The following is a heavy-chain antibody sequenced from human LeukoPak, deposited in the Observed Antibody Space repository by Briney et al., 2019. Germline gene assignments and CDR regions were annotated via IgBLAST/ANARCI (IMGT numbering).Heavy chain of an antibody. CDR1: GGSISSGTYY. V-gene: IGHV4-39*07. Sequence: SETLSLTCTVSGGSISSGTYYWGWIRQPPGKGLEWIGTIYHSGSTNYKPSLKSRVTTSVDASKNQFSLKLGSVTAADTAVYYCAREESDWSSLGYFYHYMDVWGKGTTVTISS. J-gene: IGHJ6*03. CDR2: IYHSGST. D-gene: IGHD3-9*01. CDR3: AREESDWSSLGYFYHYMDV.